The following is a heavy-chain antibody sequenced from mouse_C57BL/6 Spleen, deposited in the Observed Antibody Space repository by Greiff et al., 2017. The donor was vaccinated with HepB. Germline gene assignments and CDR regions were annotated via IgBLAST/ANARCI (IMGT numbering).Heavy chain of an antibody. Sequence: EVQLVESGPGLVKPSQSLSLTCSVTGYSITSGYYWNWIRQFPGNKLEWMGYISYDGSNNYNPSLKNRISITRDTSKNQFFLKLNSVTTEDTATYYCARGSNYRFAYWGQGTLVTVSA. CDR1: GYSITSGYY. D-gene: IGHD2-5*01. CDR2: ISYDGSN. J-gene: IGHJ3*01. CDR3: ARGSNYRFAY. V-gene: IGHV3-6*01.